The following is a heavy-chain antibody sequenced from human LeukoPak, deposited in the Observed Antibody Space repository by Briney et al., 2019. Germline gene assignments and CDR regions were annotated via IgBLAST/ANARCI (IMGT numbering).Heavy chain of an antibody. CDR1: GGSISSYY. J-gene: IGHJ4*02. D-gene: IGHD3-22*01. V-gene: IGHV4-59*12. Sequence: SETLSLTCTVSGGSISSYYWSWIRQHPGKGLEWIGYIYYSGSTYYNPSLKSRVTISVDTSKNQFSLKLSSVTAADTAVYYCAREKYYYDSSGYSVDWGQGTLVTVSS. CDR2: IYYSGST. CDR3: AREKYYYDSSGYSVD.